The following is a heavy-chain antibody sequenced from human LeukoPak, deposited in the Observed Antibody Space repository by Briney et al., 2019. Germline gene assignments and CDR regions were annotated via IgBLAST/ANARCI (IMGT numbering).Heavy chain of an antibody. D-gene: IGHD3-10*01. J-gene: IGHJ4*02. CDR2: ISGYNGYT. CDR3: AAVQHRITMVRGVS. Sequence: ASVKVSCKASGYTFTNYGVSWVRQAPGQGLEWMGWISGYNGYTNYAQKFQFRVTMTTDTSTSTAYMELSSLRSEDTAVYYCAAVQHRITMVRGVSWGQGTLVTVSS. CDR1: GYTFTNYG. V-gene: IGHV1-18*01.